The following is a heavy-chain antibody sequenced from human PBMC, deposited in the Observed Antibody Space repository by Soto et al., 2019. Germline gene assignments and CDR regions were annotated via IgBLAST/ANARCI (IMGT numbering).Heavy chain of an antibody. Sequence: SETLSLTCTVSGGSISSSSYYWGWIRQPPGKGLEWIGSIYYSGSTYYNPSLKSRVTISVDTSKNQFSLKLSSVTAADTAVYYCARNIAAAGTYYGMDVWGQGTTVTVSS. CDR2: IYYSGST. CDR3: ARNIAAAGTYYGMDV. D-gene: IGHD6-13*01. CDR1: GGSISSSSYY. J-gene: IGHJ6*02. V-gene: IGHV4-39*01.